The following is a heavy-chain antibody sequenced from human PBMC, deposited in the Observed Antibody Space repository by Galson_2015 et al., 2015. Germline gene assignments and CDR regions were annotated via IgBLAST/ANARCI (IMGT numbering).Heavy chain of an antibody. D-gene: IGHD3-16*01. CDR3: ARDLSGTPFGFDY. Sequence: SVKVSCKASGYTFTSYAMHWVRQAPGQRLEWMGWINAGNGNTKYSQKFQGRVTITRDTSASTAYMELSSLRSEDTAVYYCARDLSGTPFGFDYWGQGTLVTVSS. J-gene: IGHJ4*02. CDR2: INAGNGNT. V-gene: IGHV1-3*01. CDR1: GYTFTSYA.